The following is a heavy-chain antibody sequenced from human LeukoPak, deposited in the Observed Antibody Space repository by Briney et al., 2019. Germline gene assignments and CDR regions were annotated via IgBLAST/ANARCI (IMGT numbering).Heavy chain of an antibody. Sequence: ASVKVSCKTSGYTFDNYDINRVRQATGQGLEWIGWMNPNSGNTGYAQKFQGRVLMTTNTSMTTAYMELRGLRSEDTAIYYCARGAPVAIFGTGYDDYFEYWGQGTVVAVSS. D-gene: IGHD3-3*01. CDR1: GYTFDNYD. CDR2: MNPNSGNT. V-gene: IGHV1-8*01. CDR3: ARGAPVAIFGTGYDDYFEY. J-gene: IGHJ4*02.